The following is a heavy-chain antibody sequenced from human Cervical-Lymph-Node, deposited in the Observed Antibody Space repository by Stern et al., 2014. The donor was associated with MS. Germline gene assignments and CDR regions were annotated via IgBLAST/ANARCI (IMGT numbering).Heavy chain of an antibody. CDR1: GYTLTELS. D-gene: IGHD6-13*01. J-gene: IGHJ4*02. CDR3: ATGPYSSSWYDARAGVY. Sequence: DQLVESGAEVKKPGASVKVSCKVSGYTLTELSMHWVRQAPGKGLEWMGGFDAEDGETIYAQKFQGRVTMTEDTSTDTAYMELSSLRSEDTAVYYCATGPYSSSWYDARAGVYWGQGTLVTVSS. V-gene: IGHV1-24*01. CDR2: FDAEDGET.